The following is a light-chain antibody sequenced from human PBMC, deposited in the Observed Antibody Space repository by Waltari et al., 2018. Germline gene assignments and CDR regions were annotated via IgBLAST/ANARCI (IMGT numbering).Light chain of an antibody. CDR2: GGT. CDR1: TLRHYF. CDR3: NSRDSSHNRVV. Sequence: SSELTQDPAVSVALGQTVRITCHGDTLRHYFATWYQQKPMQAPVLVIYGGTNPPSGIPDRFSGSSSGNTASLTITGAQAEDEADYYCNSRDSSHNRVVFGGGTKLTVL. J-gene: IGLJ2*01. V-gene: IGLV3-19*01.